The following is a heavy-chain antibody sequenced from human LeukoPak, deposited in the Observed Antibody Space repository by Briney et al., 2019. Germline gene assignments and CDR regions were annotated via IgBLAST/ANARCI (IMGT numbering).Heavy chain of an antibody. CDR1: GFTFSNSA. CDR2: LSGSGITT. J-gene: IGHJ4*01. V-gene: IGHV3-23*01. Sequence: GGSLRLSCAASGFTFSNSAMSWVRQAPGKGLEWVSTLSGSGITTYYADSVKGRFTISRDNSKNTLYLQMNSLRAEDTAVYYCAEGIYSSGWSYFDCWGHGTLVTVSS. D-gene: IGHD6-19*01. CDR3: AEGIYSSGWSYFDC.